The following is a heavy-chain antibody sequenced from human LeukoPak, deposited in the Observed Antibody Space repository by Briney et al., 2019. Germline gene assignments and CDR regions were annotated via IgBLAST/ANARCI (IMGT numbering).Heavy chain of an antibody. D-gene: IGHD3-10*01. Sequence: GGSLRLSCAASGFTFSSYEMNWVRQAAGKGREWVSYISSSGSTMYYADAVKGRFTISRDNAKNSLYLQMNSLRAEDTAVYYCARGLAYYYGSGSYGFDYWGQGTLVTVSS. CDR3: ARGLAYYYGSGSYGFDY. CDR2: ISSSGSTM. V-gene: IGHV3-48*03. CDR1: GFTFSSYE. J-gene: IGHJ4*02.